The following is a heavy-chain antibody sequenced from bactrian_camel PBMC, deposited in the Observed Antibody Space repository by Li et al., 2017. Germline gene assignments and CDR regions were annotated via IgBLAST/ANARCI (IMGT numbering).Heavy chain of an antibody. CDR3: AHDWEGFGC. CDR2: INSGGGVT. Sequence: VQLVESRGGLAQPGGSLRLSCATSGFTFSNYDMSWVRQAPGEGLEWVSAINSGGGVTYYADSVKGRFTISRDNALNTVYLQMASLKPEDTAVYYCAHDWEGFGCWGQGTQVTVS. J-gene: IGHJ6*01. D-gene: IGHD1*01. V-gene: IGHV3S40*01. CDR1: GFTFSNYD.